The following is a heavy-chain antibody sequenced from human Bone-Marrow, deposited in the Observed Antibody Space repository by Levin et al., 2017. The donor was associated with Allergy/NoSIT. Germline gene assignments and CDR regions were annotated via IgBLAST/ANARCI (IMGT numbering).Heavy chain of an antibody. V-gene: IGHV1-18*01. CDR1: GYTFTSYG. CDR2: ISAYNGNT. D-gene: IGHD6-13*01. Sequence: GESLKISCKASGYTFTSYGISWVRQAPGQGLEWMGWISAYNGNTNYAQKLQGRVTMTTDTSTSTAYMELRSLRSDDTAVYYCARAAVKQQLSDYYYGMDVWGQGTTVTVSS. CDR3: ARAAVKQQLSDYYYGMDV. J-gene: IGHJ6*02.